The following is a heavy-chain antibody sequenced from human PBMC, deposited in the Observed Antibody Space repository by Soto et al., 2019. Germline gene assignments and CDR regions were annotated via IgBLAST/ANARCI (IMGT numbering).Heavy chain of an antibody. CDR1: GGSISSYY. Sequence: SETLSLTSTVVGGSISSYYWSWIRQPTGEGLAWIGDIYYSESTNYNPSLQSRVAISVDTAKNQFSLKMSAVTAADTAVYYCERDEAGDYYCYGMDVWGQGATVTVSS. V-gene: IGHV4-59*01. J-gene: IGHJ6*02. CDR3: ERDEAGDYYCYGMDV. CDR2: IYYSEST. D-gene: IGHD6-25*01.